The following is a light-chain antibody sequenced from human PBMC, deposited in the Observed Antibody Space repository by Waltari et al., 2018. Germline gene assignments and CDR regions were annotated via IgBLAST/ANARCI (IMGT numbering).Light chain of an antibody. CDR1: SSDIGGYNY. CDR3: SSYIDSTTLEL. CDR2: DVS. Sequence: QSALTQPASVSGSPGQSITISCTGTSSDIGGYNYVSWYQQVPGKAPRLIIYDVSYRPSWVSSRFSGSKSGNTASLTISGLQAGDEADYFCSSYIDSTTLELFGGGTSLTVL. V-gene: IGLV2-14*03. J-gene: IGLJ2*01.